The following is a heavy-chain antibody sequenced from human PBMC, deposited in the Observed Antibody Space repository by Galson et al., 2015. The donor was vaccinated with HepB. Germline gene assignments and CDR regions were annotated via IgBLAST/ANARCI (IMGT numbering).Heavy chain of an antibody. CDR2: ISWDGGST. CDR1: GFTFDDYT. Sequence: SLRLSCAASGFTFDDYTMHWVRQAPGKGLEWVSLISWDGGSTYYADSVKGRFTISRDNSKNSLYLQMNSLRTEDTALYYCAKGPPYQLYFDYWGQGTLVTVSS. V-gene: IGHV3-43*01. CDR3: AKGPPYQLYFDY. D-gene: IGHD2-2*01. J-gene: IGHJ4*02.